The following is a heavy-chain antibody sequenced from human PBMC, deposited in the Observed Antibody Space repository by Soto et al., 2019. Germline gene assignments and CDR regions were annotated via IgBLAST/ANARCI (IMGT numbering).Heavy chain of an antibody. J-gene: IGHJ4*02. Sequence: QVQLVESGGGVVQPGRSLRLSCAASGFIFSSYGMHWVRQAPGKGLEWVAVIWYDGSNKYYADSVKGRFTISRDNSKNTLYLQMNSLRAEDTAVYYCARDDEDIVVVPAAIRYWGQGTLVTVSS. V-gene: IGHV3-33*01. D-gene: IGHD2-2*02. CDR1: GFIFSSYG. CDR3: ARDDEDIVVVPAAIRY. CDR2: IWYDGSNK.